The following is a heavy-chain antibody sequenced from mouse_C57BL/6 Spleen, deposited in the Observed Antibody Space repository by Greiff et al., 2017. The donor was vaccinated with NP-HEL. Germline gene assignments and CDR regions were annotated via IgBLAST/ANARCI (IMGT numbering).Heavy chain of an antibody. D-gene: IGHD2-4*01. CDR2: IWGVGST. V-gene: IGHV2-6*01. Sequence: QVQLQQSGPGLVAPSQSLSITCTVSGFSLTSYGVDWVRQSPGKGLEWLGVIWGVGSTNYNSALKSRLSISKDNSKSQVFLKMNSLQTDDTAMYYCSMITTGFAYWGQGTLVTVSA. CDR3: SMITTGFAY. J-gene: IGHJ3*01. CDR1: GFSLTSYG.